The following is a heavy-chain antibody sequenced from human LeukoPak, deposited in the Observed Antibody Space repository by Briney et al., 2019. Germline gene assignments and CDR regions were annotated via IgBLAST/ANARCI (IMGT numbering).Heavy chain of an antibody. Sequence: SETLSLTCTVSGGSISSSSSYWGWIRQPPGKGLEWIGSIYTSGSTNYNPSLKSRVTMSVDTSKNQFSLKLSSVTAADTAVYYCARSFSSGWYDHYYYYMDVWGKGTTVTVSS. CDR2: IYTSGST. CDR1: GGSISSSSSY. V-gene: IGHV4-39*07. CDR3: ARSFSSGWYDHYYYYMDV. J-gene: IGHJ6*03. D-gene: IGHD6-19*01.